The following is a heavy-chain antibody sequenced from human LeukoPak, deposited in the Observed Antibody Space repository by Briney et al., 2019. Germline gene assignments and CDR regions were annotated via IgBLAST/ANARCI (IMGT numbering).Heavy chain of an antibody. V-gene: IGHV4-39*07. J-gene: IGHJ6*03. Sequence: QPSETLSLTCTVSGGSISSSSYYWGWIRQPPGKGLEWIGSIYYSGSTKYSPSLKSRVTMSVDTSKNQFSLTLSSVTAADTAVYYCARAFVRGVSSYYFYMDVWGKGATVTISS. CDR1: GGSISSSSYY. CDR2: IYYSGST. CDR3: ARAFVRGVSSYYFYMDV. D-gene: IGHD3-10*01.